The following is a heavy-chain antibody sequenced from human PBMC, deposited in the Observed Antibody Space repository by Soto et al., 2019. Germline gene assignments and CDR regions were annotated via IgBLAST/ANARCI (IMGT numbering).Heavy chain of an antibody. D-gene: IGHD3-16*01. CDR2: IYHSGST. V-gene: IGHV4-4*02. Sequence: SETLSLACAVSGGSISSSNWWSWVRQPPGKGLEWIGEIYHSGSTNYNPSLKSRVTISVDKSKNQFSLRLSSVTAADTAVYYCANFYMITSGGIIGPTDDFDIWGQGTVVT. J-gene: IGHJ3*02. CDR1: GGSISSSNW. CDR3: ANFYMITSGGIIGPTDDFDI.